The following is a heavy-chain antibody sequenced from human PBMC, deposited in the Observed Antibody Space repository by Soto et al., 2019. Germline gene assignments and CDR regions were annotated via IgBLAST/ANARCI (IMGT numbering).Heavy chain of an antibody. CDR1: GFNFGNYA. CDR3: AKDRQYSSFS. J-gene: IGHJ5*02. D-gene: IGHD6-19*01. Sequence: EVQLLESGGGLVQPGGSLRLSCAASGFNFGNYAMSWVRQAPGKGLEWVSTISSGDAFTYYADSVKGRFTISRDYSKSTLYLQMNTLRAEDTAVYYCAKDRQYSSFSWGQGTLVTVSS. V-gene: IGHV3-23*01. CDR2: ISSGDAFT.